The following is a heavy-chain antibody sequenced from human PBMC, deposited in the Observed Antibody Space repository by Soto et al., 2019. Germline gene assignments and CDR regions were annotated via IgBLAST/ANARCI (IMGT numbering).Heavy chain of an antibody. V-gene: IGHV1-69*06. CDR2: IIPIFVTA. D-gene: IGHD1-26*01. CDR1: GGTFSSFA. J-gene: IGHJ4*02. CDR3: ARGWETAGTTTPFAY. Sequence: ASVKVSCKASGGTFSSFAISWVRQAPGQGLEWMGGIIPIFVTANYARKFQGRITITADKSTSTAYMEVRSLRSEDTAVYYCARGWETAGTTTPFAYWGQGTLVTVSS.